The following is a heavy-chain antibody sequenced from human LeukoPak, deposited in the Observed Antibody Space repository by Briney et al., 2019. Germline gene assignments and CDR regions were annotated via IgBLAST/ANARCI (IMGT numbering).Heavy chain of an antibody. J-gene: IGHJ4*02. CDR2: FYISGST. CDR3: ARDPNAAL. CDR1: GVSISTNY. V-gene: IGHV4-4*07. Sequence: SETLSLTCTVSGVSISTNYWSWIRQPAGKGLEWIGRFYISGSTDYNPALKSRVTISADTSKNQFSLSLTSVTAADTAVYYCARDPNAALWGQGTLVTVSS.